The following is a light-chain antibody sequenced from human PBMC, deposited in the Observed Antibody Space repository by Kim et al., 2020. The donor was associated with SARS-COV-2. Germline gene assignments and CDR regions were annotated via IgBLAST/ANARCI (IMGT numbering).Light chain of an antibody. Sequence: LYPGERATLSCRASQSLAGKYIAWYRQKPGQAPNFLIYGASYRAAGIPARFSVSGSGTDFTLTIDRLEPADFAVYFCQYYGDSITFGPGTKVDIK. V-gene: IGKV3-20*01. J-gene: IGKJ3*01. CDR3: QYYGDSIT. CDR1: QSLAGKY. CDR2: GAS.